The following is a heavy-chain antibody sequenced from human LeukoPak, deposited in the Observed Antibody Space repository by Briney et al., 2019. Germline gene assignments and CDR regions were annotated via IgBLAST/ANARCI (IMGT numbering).Heavy chain of an antibody. CDR3: VRDPVGGSTIFDC. CDR2: TYYRSKRYY. D-gene: IGHD1-26*01. Sequence: SQTLSLTCVISGDSVSSNSAAWNWIRQSRSRGLEWLGRTYYRSKRYYDYSVAVKGRVTINPDTSKNQFSLQLSSVTPEDTAVYYCVRDPVGGSTIFDCWGQGTLVTVSS. V-gene: IGHV6-1*01. J-gene: IGHJ4*02. CDR1: GDSVSSNSAA.